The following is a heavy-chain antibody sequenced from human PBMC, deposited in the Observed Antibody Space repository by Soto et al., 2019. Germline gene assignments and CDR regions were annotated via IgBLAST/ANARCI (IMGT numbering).Heavy chain of an antibody. CDR1: GFSFRTYW. CDR3: VSSNIVGRPG. CDR2: INQDESEK. V-gene: IGHV3-7*01. D-gene: IGHD3-22*01. Sequence: EVQLVESEGGVVQPGGSLRLSCAASGFSFRTYWMAWVRQAPGKGLEWVANINQDESEKHYVDSVKGRFTISRDNAKSSLYLQMNSLRAEDKAVYYCVSSNIVGRPGGGQGTMVTVSS. J-gene: IGHJ3*01.